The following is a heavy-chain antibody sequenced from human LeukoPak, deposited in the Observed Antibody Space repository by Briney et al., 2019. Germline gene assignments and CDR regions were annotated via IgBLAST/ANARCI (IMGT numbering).Heavy chain of an antibody. D-gene: IGHD3-22*01. J-gene: IGHJ4*02. Sequence: SETLSLTCTVSGCSISSGYYWGWIRQPPGKGLEWIGSIYHSGSTYYNPSLKSRVTISVDTSKNQFSLKLSFVTAADTAVYYCARGSDYYDSSGLGYWGQGTLVTVSS. CDR1: GCSISSGYY. CDR2: IYHSGST. V-gene: IGHV4-38-2*02. CDR3: ARGSDYYDSSGLGY.